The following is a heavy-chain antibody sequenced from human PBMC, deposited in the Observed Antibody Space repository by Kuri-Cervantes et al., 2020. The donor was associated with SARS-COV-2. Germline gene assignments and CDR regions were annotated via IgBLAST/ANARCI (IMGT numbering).Heavy chain of an antibody. Sequence: GESLKISCSASGLTFSHYVMHWVRQAPGKGLEYVSAISNDGYYTYYTDSVKGRFIISRDNSKNTLYLQMSSLRAEDTAVYYCVKSLRFLEWLPLDYWGQGTLVTVSS. CDR2: ISNDGYYT. V-gene: IGHV3-64D*08. CDR1: GLTFSHYV. CDR3: VKSLRFLEWLPLDY. D-gene: IGHD3-3*01. J-gene: IGHJ4*02.